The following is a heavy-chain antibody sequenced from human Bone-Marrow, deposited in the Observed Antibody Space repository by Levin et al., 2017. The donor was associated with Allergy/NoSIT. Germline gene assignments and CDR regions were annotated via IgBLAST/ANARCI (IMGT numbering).Heavy chain of an antibody. CDR3: AKAEVAFDV. CDR1: GLSFSSYA. Sequence: PGESLKISGAASGLSFSSYAMYWLRQAPGKGLEWVALISYDAKKKRFADSVRGRFSISRDNSKNTLYLQMDSLRTEDTAIYYCAKAEVAFDVWGQGTLVTVSS. V-gene: IGHV3-30*18. D-gene: IGHD2-15*01. J-gene: IGHJ4*02. CDR2: ISYDAKKK.